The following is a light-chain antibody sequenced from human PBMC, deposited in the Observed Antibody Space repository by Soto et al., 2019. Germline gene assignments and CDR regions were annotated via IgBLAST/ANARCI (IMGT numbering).Light chain of an antibody. V-gene: IGLV2-14*01. CDR3: SSYTSSSTYV. J-gene: IGLJ1*01. Sequence: QSALTQPASVSGSPGQSITISCTGTSSDVGTYHYVSWYQLHPGKAPKLLVYEVSNRPSGVSNRFSGSKSGNTASLTISGLQAEDEDDDHCSSYTSSSTYVFGTGTKLTV. CDR1: SSDVGTYHY. CDR2: EVS.